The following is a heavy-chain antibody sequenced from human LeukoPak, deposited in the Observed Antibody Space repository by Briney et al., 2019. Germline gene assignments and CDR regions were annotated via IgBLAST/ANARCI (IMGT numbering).Heavy chain of an antibody. D-gene: IGHD6-19*01. Sequence: SETLSLTCTVSGDSVSGISFYWSWIRQPPGKGLQYIGYIQYSGSTNYNPSLKSRVTISVDTSKNQFSLKLSSVTAADTAVYYCARGFGSGWYPYYYYGMDVWGQGTTVTVSS. J-gene: IGHJ6*02. CDR3: ARGFGSGWYPYYYYGMDV. V-gene: IGHV4-61*01. CDR2: IQYSGST. CDR1: GDSVSGISFY.